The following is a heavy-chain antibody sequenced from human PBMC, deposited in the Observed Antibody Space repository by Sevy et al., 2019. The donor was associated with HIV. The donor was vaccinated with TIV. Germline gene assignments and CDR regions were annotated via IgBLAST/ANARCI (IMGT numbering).Heavy chain of an antibody. CDR1: GFTFSYYT. J-gene: IGHJ4*02. CDR3: ARSTDYYDNSGYDS. D-gene: IGHD3-22*01. V-gene: IGHV3-21*03. Sequence: GGSLRLSCAASGFTFSYYTMNWVRQAPGKGLEWVSSISSGSSYIFYADSMKGRFTVSRDNAKNSLFLQMNSLRDEDTALSYCARSTDYYDNSGYDSWGRGTLVTVFS. CDR2: ISSGSSYI.